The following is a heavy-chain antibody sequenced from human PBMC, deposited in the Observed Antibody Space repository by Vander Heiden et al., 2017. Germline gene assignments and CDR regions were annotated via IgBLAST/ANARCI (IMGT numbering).Heavy chain of an antibody. Sequence: QVQLVESGGGVVQPGRSLRLSCAASGFTFSSYGLHWVRQAPGKGLEWVAVISYDGSNKYYADSVKGRFTISRDNSKNTLYLQMNSLRAEDTAVYYCAKDQGAVPGNYWGQGTLVTVSS. V-gene: IGHV3-30*18. CDR3: AKDQGAVPGNY. CDR1: GFTFSSYG. J-gene: IGHJ4*02. D-gene: IGHD6-19*01. CDR2: ISYDGSNK.